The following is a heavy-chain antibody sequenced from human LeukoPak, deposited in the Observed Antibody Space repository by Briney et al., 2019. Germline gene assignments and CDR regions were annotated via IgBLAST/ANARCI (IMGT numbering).Heavy chain of an antibody. CDR2: INHSGST. J-gene: IGHJ6*03. CDR1: GGSFSGYY. V-gene: IGHV4-34*01. Sequence: PSETLSLTCAVYGGSFSGYYWSWIRQPPGKGLEWIGEINHSGSTYHNPSLKSRITISVDTSKNQFSLKLSSVTAADTAVYYCARDKRVAVAGTYIYYYYMDVWGNGTTVTISS. CDR3: ARDKRVAVAGTYIYYYYMDV. D-gene: IGHD6-19*01.